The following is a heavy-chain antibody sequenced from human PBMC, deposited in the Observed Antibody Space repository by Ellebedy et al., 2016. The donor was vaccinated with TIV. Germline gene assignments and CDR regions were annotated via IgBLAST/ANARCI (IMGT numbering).Heavy chain of an antibody. CDR3: ARHIVVVPAVMGRAFDI. V-gene: IGHV4-59*08. D-gene: IGHD2-2*01. J-gene: IGHJ3*02. CDR2: IYYSGST. CDR1: GGSISSYY. Sequence: GSLRLSCTVSGGSISSYYWSWIRQPPGKGLEWIGYIYYSGSTNYNPSLKSRITMSVDTSKSQVSLKLSSVTAADTAVYYCARHIVVVPAVMGRAFDIWGQGTTVTVSS.